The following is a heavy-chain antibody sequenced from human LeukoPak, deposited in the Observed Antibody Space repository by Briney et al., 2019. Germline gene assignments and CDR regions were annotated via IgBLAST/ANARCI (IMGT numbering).Heavy chain of an antibody. J-gene: IGHJ4*02. CDR1: GGSISSGTYY. CDR3: AAELWFGELLSGGYFDY. CDR2: IYTGGST. V-gene: IGHV4-61*02. D-gene: IGHD3-10*01. Sequence: SQALSLTCTVPGGSISSGTYYWSWIRQPAGKGLEWIGRIYTGGSTNYNPSPKSRFTISVDTSKNQFSLKLSAVTAAATAVYYCAAELWFGELLSGGYFDYWGQGTLVTVSS.